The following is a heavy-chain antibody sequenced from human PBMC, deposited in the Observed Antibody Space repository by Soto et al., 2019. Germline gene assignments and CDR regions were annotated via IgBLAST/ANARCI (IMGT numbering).Heavy chain of an antibody. CDR2: IKPDGSEK. J-gene: IGHJ4*02. D-gene: IGHD3-16*01. V-gene: IGHV3-7*01. CDR3: VRGGYVFND. Sequence: EVQLVDSGGDLVQPGESLRLSCAASGFPFSSYWMSWVRQAPGKGLEWVANIKPDGSEKYYVDSVKGRFTISRDNAKTSLYLQINSLRAEDTALYFCVRGGYVFNDWGQGTLVTVSS. CDR1: GFPFSSYW.